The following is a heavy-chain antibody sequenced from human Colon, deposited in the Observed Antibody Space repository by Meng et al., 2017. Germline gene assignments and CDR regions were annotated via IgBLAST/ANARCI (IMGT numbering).Heavy chain of an antibody. D-gene: IGHD2-8*02. J-gene: IGHJ4*02. CDR3: AKNGAYCLEY. V-gene: IGHV4-4*02. CDR2: TYGSVNT. CDR1: GGSITNSNW. Sequence: QVQLQEPGPGRVKPSGTLSLTCAVSGGSITNSNWWSWVRQPPGKGLEWIGQTYGSVNTAYNPSLKSRVTISVDKSKNQLSLTLSSVTAADTAVYYCAKNGAYCLEYWGQGTLVTVSS.